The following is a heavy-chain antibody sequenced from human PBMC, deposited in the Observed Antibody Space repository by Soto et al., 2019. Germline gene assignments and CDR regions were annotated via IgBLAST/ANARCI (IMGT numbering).Heavy chain of an antibody. Sequence: SETLSLTCSVSGGSINSRSYSWGWIRQPPGKGLEWIGTFYNNENPNYNPSLKSRVTISVDTSKNQFSLRLTSVTAADTAIYYCTRAYYDSVGFGVDPWGQGAQVTGSS. D-gene: IGHD3-22*01. CDR2: FYNNENP. V-gene: IGHV4-39*07. CDR1: GGSINSRSYS. J-gene: IGHJ5*02. CDR3: TRAYYDSVGFGVDP.